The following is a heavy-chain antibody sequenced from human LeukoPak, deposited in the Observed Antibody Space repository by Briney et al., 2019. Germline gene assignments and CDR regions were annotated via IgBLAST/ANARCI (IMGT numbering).Heavy chain of an antibody. J-gene: IGHJ6*02. Sequence: GASVKVSCKASGYTFTSYGISWVRQAPGQGREWMGWISAYNGNTNYAQKLQGRVTMTRDTSTSTVYMELSSLRSEDTAVYYCARAFSQTYYYGPWIYYYYGMDVWGQGTTVTVSS. V-gene: IGHV1-18*01. CDR2: ISAYNGNT. CDR1: GYTFTSYG. D-gene: IGHD3-10*01. CDR3: ARAFSQTYYYGPWIYYYYGMDV.